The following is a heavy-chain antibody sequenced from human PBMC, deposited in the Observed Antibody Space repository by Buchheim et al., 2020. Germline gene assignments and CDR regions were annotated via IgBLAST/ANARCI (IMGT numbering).Heavy chain of an antibody. CDR3: ASFDREWPYIPDFDY. Sequence: QVQLVESGGGVVQPGRSLRLSCAASGFTFSSYAMHWVRQAPGKGLEWVAVISYDGSNKYYADSVKGRFTISRDNSKNTLYLQMNSLRAEDTAEYYCASFDREWPYIPDFDYWGQGTL. J-gene: IGHJ4*02. CDR1: GFTFSSYA. CDR2: ISYDGSNK. D-gene: IGHD2-2*02. V-gene: IGHV3-30*04.